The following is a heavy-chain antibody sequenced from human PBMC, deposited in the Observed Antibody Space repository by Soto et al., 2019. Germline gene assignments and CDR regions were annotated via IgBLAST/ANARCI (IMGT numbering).Heavy chain of an antibody. Sequence: QLRLQESGPGLVKPSETLSLTCTVSGGSISGTAYYWAWIRQPPGKGLEWIGSIYYSGATYYSPSLKSRVTTSVDTSKNQFSLNQNSVTAANTAVYYCATNSGDLRSYFDYLGQGTPVTVSS. J-gene: IGHJ4*02. CDR2: IYYSGAT. CDR1: GGSISGTAYY. CDR3: ATNSGDLRSYFDY. D-gene: IGHD1-26*01. V-gene: IGHV4-39*01.